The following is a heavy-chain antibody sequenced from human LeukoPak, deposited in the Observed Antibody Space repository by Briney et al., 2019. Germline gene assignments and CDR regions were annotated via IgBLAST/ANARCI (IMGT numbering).Heavy chain of an antibody. J-gene: IGHJ5*02. Sequence: ASVKVSCKASGYTFTSYGISWVRQAPGQGLEWMGWISAYNGNTNYAQKLQGRVTMTTDTSTSTAYMELRGLRSDDTAVYYCASTLSYCSGGSCYLNWFDPWGQGTLVTVSS. CDR1: GYTFTSYG. CDR2: ISAYNGNT. D-gene: IGHD2-15*01. CDR3: ASTLSYCSGGSCYLNWFDP. V-gene: IGHV1-18*01.